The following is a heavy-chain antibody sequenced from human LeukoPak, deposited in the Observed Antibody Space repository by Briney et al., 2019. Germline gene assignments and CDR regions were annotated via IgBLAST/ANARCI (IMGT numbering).Heavy chain of an antibody. CDR3: ARGSATYYYDSSVLT. CDR1: GFTFSSYW. CDR2: IHSGGNR. J-gene: IGHJ4*02. Sequence: GGSLRLSCAASGFTFSSYWMSWVRQAPGKGLEWVSLIHSGGNRYYADSVKGRFTISRDNSKNTVFLEMNSLRAEDTAVYYCARGSATYYYDSSVLTWGQGTLVTVSS. D-gene: IGHD3-22*01. V-gene: IGHV3-53*01.